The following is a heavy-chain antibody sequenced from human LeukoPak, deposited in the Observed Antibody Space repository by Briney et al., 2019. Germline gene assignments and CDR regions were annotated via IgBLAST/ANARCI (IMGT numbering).Heavy chain of an antibody. CDR2: MNPNSGNT. J-gene: IGHJ4*02. D-gene: IGHD3-22*01. CDR1: GYTFTSCD. CDR3: ARGLGSSGYQGY. Sequence: ASVKVSCKASGYTFTSCDINWVRQATGQGLEWMGWMNPNSGNTGYAQKFQGRVTITRNTSISTAYMELSSLRSEDTAVYYCARGLGSSGYQGYWGQGTLVTVSS. V-gene: IGHV1-8*03.